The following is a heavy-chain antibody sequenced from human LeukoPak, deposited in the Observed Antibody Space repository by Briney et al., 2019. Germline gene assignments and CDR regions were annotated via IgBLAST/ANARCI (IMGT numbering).Heavy chain of an antibody. CDR1: GFTFSSYW. J-gene: IGHJ4*02. CDR3: AILSSSWEGSVIDY. V-gene: IGHV3-30*03. Sequence: GGSLRLSCAASGFTFSSYWMSWVRQAPGKGLEWVAVISYDGSNKYYADSVKGRFTISRDNSKNTLYLQMNSLRAEDTAVYYCAILSSSWEGSVIDYWGQGTLVTVSS. D-gene: IGHD6-13*01. CDR2: ISYDGSNK.